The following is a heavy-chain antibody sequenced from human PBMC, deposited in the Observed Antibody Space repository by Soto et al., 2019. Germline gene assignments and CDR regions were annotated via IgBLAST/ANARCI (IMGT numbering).Heavy chain of an antibody. CDR1: GFSFSNTW. J-gene: IGHJ4*02. Sequence: GGSLRLSCAASGFSFSNTWMTWVRQAPGKGLEWVGRIKSKTDGETTDYAAPVKGRFTISSDDSKTTLYLQMNSLEAEDTAVYYCVTQGDWLYGNWGQGTLVTVSS. CDR3: VTQGDWLYGN. V-gene: IGHV3-15*01. D-gene: IGHD3-9*01. CDR2: IKSKTDGETT.